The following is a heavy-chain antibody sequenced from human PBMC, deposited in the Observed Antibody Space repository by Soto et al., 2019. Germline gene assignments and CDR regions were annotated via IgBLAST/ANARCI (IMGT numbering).Heavy chain of an antibody. CDR2: IYYSGST. Sequence: QVQLQESGPGLVKPSQTLSLTCTVSGGSISSGGYYWSWIRQHPGKGLEWIGYIYYSGSTYYNPSLKSRVAISVDTSKNQFSLKLSSVTAADTAVYYCASIARGSIAARRLVDWGQGTLVTVSS. D-gene: IGHD6-6*01. V-gene: IGHV4-31*03. J-gene: IGHJ4*02. CDR1: GGSISSGGYY. CDR3: ASIARGSIAARRLVD.